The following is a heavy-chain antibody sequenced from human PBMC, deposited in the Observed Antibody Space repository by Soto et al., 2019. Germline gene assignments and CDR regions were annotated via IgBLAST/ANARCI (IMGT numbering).Heavy chain of an antibody. CDR3: ARGYCTNGVCSPYAFDI. CDR1: GYTFTSYG. D-gene: IGHD2-8*01. V-gene: IGHV1-18*01. Sequence: ASVKVSCKASGYTFTSYGTSWVRQAPGQGLEWMGWISAYNGDTNYAQKLQGRVTMTTDTSTSTAYMELRSLRSDDTAVYYCARGYCTNGVCSPYAFDIWGQGTMVTVSS. CDR2: ISAYNGDT. J-gene: IGHJ3*02.